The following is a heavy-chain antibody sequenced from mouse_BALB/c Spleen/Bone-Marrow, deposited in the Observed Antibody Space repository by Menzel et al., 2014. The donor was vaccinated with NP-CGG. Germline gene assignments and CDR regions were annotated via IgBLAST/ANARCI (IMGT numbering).Heavy chain of an antibody. J-gene: IGHJ4*01. CDR3: ARELGHYAMDY. CDR1: GFSLTGYG. V-gene: IGHV2-6-7*01. D-gene: IGHD4-1*01. CDR2: IWGDGST. Sequence: VQLQQSGPGLVAPSQSLSITCTVSGFSLTGYGVNWVRQPPGKGLEWLGMIWGDGSTDYYSALKSRLSISKDNSKSQVFLKMNSLQTDDTARYYCARELGHYAMDYWGQGTSVTVSS.